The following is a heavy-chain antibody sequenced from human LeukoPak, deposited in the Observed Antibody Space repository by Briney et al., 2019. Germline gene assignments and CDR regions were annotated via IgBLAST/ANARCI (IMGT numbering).Heavy chain of an antibody. V-gene: IGHV4-38-2*02. CDR3: ALVVGYDDPDTRQEFDP. Sequence: PSETLSLTCTVSGYSISSGYYWGWIRQPPGKGLEWIGSIYHSGSTYYNPSLKSRVIISVDTSKNQFSLKLSSVTAADTAVYYCALVVGYDDPDTRQEFDPWGQGTLVTVSS. CDR1: GYSISSGYY. J-gene: IGHJ5*02. CDR2: IYHSGST. D-gene: IGHD2-2*01.